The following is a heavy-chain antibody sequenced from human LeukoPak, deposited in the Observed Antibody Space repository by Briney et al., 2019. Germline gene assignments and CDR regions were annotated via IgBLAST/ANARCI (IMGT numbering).Heavy chain of an antibody. D-gene: IGHD1-26*01. V-gene: IGHV1-8*03. J-gene: IGHJ5*02. CDR3: AREGGSYRNWFDP. Sequence: ASVKVSCKASGYTFTSYDINWVRQATGQGLEWMGWMNPNSGNTGYAQKFQGRVTITRNTSISTACMELSSRRSEDTAVYYCAREGGSYRNWFDPWGQGTLVTVSS. CDR2: MNPNSGNT. CDR1: GYTFTSYD.